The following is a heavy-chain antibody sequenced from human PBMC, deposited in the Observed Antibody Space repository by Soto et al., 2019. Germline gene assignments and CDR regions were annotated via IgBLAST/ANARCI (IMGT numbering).Heavy chain of an antibody. CDR3: AGDSSGYWGINY. CDR1: GGTFSSDA. V-gene: IGHV1-69*01. J-gene: IGHJ4*02. D-gene: IGHD3-22*01. CDR2: IIPSLGTP. Sequence: QVHLVQSGAEVKKPGSSVKVSCKASGGTFSSDAINWVRQAPGQGLEWMGVIIPSLGTPNYAQKFQGRVTITADETTNAADMELSSLTSEDTALYYCAGDSSGYWGINYWGQGTLVTVSS.